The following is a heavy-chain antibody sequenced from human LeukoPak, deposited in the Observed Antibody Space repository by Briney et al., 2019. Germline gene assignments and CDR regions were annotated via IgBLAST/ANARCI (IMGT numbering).Heavy chain of an antibody. V-gene: IGHV4-4*07. Sequence: SETLSLTCTVSGGSISSYYWSWIRQPAGKGLEWIGRIYTSGSANYNPSLKSRVTMSVDTSRNQFSLKLSSVTAADTAVYYCARQQYSSGWYPSDYWGQGTLVTVSS. D-gene: IGHD6-19*01. CDR2: IYTSGSA. CDR3: ARQQYSSGWYPSDY. CDR1: GGSISSYY. J-gene: IGHJ4*02.